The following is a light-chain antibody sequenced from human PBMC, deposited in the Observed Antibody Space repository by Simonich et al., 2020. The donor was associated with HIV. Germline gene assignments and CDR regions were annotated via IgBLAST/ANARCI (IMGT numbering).Light chain of an antibody. J-gene: IGKJ5*01. CDR3: QQYGRSPPIT. Sequence: EIVMTQSPATLSVSPGERATLSCRASQSVSSSYLAGYQQKPGLAPRLLIYDASSRATGIPDRFSGIGSGTDFTLTISRLEPEDFAVYYCQQYGRSPPITFGQGTRLEIK. CDR2: DAS. V-gene: IGKV3D-20*01. CDR1: QSVSSSY.